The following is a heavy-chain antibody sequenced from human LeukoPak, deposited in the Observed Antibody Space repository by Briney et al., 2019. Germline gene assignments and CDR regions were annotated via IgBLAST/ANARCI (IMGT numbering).Heavy chain of an antibody. CDR1: GFTFSSYS. D-gene: IGHD1-7*01. CDR2: ISSSSSYI. J-gene: IGHJ6*02. V-gene: IGHV3-21*01. CDR3: ARDRGELRQVYYYYGMDV. Sequence: GGSLRLSCAASGFTFSSYSMNWVRQAPGKGLEWVSSISSSSSYIYYADSVKGRFTISRDNAKNSLYLQMNSLRAEDTAVYYCARDRGELRQVYYYYGMDVWGQGTTVTVSS.